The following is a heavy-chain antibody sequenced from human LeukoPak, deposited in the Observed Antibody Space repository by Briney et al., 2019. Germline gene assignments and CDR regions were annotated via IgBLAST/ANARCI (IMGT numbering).Heavy chain of an antibody. J-gene: IGHJ4*02. V-gene: IGHV5-51*01. Sequence: GESLKISCRASGYKFTTYWIGWVRQMPGEGLEWMGIIYPGDSDITYSSSFRGQVTISADRSIGTAYLQWSSLKASDTAMYYCARRHSSNWHSDYWGQGTLVTVSS. CDR2: IYPGDSDI. CDR1: GYKFTTYW. D-gene: IGHD6-13*01. CDR3: ARRHSSNWHSDY.